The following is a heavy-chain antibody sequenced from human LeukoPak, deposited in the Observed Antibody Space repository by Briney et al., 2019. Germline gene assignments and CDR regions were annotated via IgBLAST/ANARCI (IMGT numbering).Heavy chain of an antibody. V-gene: IGHV1-46*01. CDR1: GYTFTSYY. J-gene: IGHJ5*02. CDR2: INPSGGST. CDR3: TRTIGYRPVAGLKEKWFDP. D-gene: IGHD6-19*01. Sequence: ASVKVSCKASGYTFTSYYMHWVRQAPGQGLEWMGIINPSGGSTSYAQKFQGRVTMTSDTSTNTVYMELSSLISEDTAVYYCTRTIGYRPVAGLKEKWFDPWGQGTLVTVSP.